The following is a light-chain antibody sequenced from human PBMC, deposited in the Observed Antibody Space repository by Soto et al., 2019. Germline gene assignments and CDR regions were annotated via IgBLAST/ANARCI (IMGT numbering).Light chain of an antibody. CDR2: KVS. Sequence: DVVMTQCPLSRPVTLGQPASISCRSSQSLVYSDGNTYLNWFQQRPGQSPRRLIYKVSNRDSGVPDRISGSGSGTDFTLKISRVEAEDVGVYYCMQGTHWLYTFGQGTKLEIK. CDR1: QSLVYSDGNTY. V-gene: IGKV2-30*01. J-gene: IGKJ2*01. CDR3: MQGTHWLYT.